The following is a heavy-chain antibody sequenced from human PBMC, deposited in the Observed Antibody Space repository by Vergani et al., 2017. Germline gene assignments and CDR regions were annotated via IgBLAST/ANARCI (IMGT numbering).Heavy chain of an antibody. CDR2: IIPIFGTA. V-gene: IGHV1-69*01. D-gene: IGHD2-2*02. J-gene: IGHJ6*03. Sequence: QVQLLQSGSELKKPGSSVKVSCKASGGTFSSYAISWVRQAPGQGLEWMGGIIPIFGTANYAQKFQGRVTITADESTSTAYMELSSLRSEDTAVYYCAREIVVVPAAIGRDLDYYYMDVWGKGP. CDR3: AREIVVVPAAIGRDLDYYYMDV. CDR1: GGTFSSYA.